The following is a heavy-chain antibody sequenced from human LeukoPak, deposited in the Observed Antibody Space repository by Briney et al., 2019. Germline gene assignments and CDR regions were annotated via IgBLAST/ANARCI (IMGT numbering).Heavy chain of an antibody. J-gene: IGHJ5*02. Sequence: GASVKVSCKASGYAFSTYGITWVREAPGQGPEWLGWISGSTGSTHYAQAVQGRVTMTTDTSTATAYMELRSLRSDDTAVYYCARVGRDCSDINCYWADWFDLWGQGTLVIVSS. CDR3: ARVGRDCSDINCYWADWFDL. D-gene: IGHD2-2*01. CDR1: GYAFSTYG. V-gene: IGHV1-18*01. CDR2: ISGSTGST.